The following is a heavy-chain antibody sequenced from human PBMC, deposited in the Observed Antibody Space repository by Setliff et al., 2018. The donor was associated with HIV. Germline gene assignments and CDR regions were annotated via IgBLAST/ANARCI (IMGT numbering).Heavy chain of an antibody. J-gene: IGHJ6*02. V-gene: IGHV1-18*01. CDR3: ARGPAGESYGMDV. Sequence: ASVKVSCKTSGYKFSINVINWVRQAPGQGLEWMGWVSGYDSHANYAQKLQGRVTMTPDRSTTTAYMELKNLTSDDTAVYYCARGPAGESYGMDVWGQGTTVTVSS. CDR1: GYKFSINV. D-gene: IGHD3-10*01. CDR2: VSGYDSHA.